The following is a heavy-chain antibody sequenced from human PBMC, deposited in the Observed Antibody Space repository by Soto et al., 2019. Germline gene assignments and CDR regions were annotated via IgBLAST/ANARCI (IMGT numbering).Heavy chain of an antibody. CDR3: GGVVYSTVRAPPLGMDV. CDR2: INAGNGNT. Sequence: QVQLVQSGAEVKKPGASVKVSCKASGYTFTSYAMHWVRQAPGQGLEWMGWINAGNGNTKYSEKFQGRVTITRDTPARTAYMELISVKYEDAAVDYCGGVVYSTVRAPPLGMDVWGQGTTVTVSS. J-gene: IGHJ6*02. D-gene: IGHD4-4*01. V-gene: IGHV1-3*01. CDR1: GYTFTSYA.